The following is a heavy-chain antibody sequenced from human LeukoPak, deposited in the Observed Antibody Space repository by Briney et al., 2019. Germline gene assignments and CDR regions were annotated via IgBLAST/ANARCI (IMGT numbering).Heavy chain of an antibody. D-gene: IGHD3-22*01. CDR1: GGTFISYA. J-gene: IGHJ1*01. V-gene: IGHV1-69*06. CDR2: IIPIFGTA. CDR3: ATYYYDSSEEYFQH. Sequence: SVKVSCKASGGTFISYASSWVRQAPGQGLEWMGRIIPIFGTANYAQKFQGRVTITADKPTSTAYMELSSLRSEDTAVYYCATYYYDSSEEYFQHWGQGTLVTVSS.